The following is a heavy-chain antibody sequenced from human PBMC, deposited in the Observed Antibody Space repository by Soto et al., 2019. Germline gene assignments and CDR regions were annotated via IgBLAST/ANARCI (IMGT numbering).Heavy chain of an antibody. V-gene: IGHV3-48*03. CDR2: ISSSGSTI. D-gene: IGHD4-4*01. Sequence: EVQLVESGGGLVQPGGSLRLSCAASGFTFSSYEMNWVRQAPGKGLEWVSYISSSGSTIYYADSVKGRFTISRDNAKNSLYLQMNSLRAEDTAVYYCARETPGYSNPNWFDPWGQGTLVTVSS. CDR3: ARETPGYSNPNWFDP. CDR1: GFTFSSYE. J-gene: IGHJ5*02.